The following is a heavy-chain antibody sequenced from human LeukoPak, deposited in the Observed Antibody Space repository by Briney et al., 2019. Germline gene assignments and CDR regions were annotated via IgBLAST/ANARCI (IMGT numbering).Heavy chain of an antibody. CDR2: INSNSGGT. CDR1: GYTFTGYY. J-gene: IGHJ3*02. V-gene: IGHV1-2*02. D-gene: IGHD3-22*01. Sequence: ASVKVSCKASGYTFTGYYMHWVRQAPGQGLEWMGWINSNSGGTNYAQKFQGRVTMTRDTSISTAYMELSRLRSDDTAVYYCARVSPYYYDSSGYFGSNAFDIWGQGTMVTVSS. CDR3: ARVSPYYYDSSGYFGSNAFDI.